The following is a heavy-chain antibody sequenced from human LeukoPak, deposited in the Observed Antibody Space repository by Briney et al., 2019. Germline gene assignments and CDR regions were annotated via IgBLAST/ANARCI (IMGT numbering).Heavy chain of an antibody. CDR2: IKNKFDGQKT. J-gene: IGHJ6*02. D-gene: IGHD3-10*02. Sequence: GGSLRLSCATSGFTLSDALKTYVRHGPGKGLEWVGRIKNKFDGQKTNYPAPGRGRFTIVRDDVINTVYLQINSLKTEETAVYYCTTVLVRSTYYYYGMDVWGQGTTVTVSS. CDR1: GFTLSDAL. V-gene: IGHV3-15*01. CDR3: TTVLVRSTYYYYGMDV.